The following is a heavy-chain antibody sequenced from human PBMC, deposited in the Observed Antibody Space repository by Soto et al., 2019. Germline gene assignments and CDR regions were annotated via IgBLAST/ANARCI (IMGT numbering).Heavy chain of an antibody. J-gene: IGHJ1*01. V-gene: IGHV1-69*01. Sequence: QVQLVQSGAEVKKPGSSVKVSCKASGGTFSSYAISWVRQAPGQGLEWMGVIIPIFGTANYAQKFQGRVTITAEESTSTAYMELSSLRSEDTAVYYCAGGYCSGGSCRDEYFQHWGQGTLVIVSS. CDR3: AGGYCSGGSCRDEYFQH. CDR1: GGTFSSYA. D-gene: IGHD2-15*01. CDR2: IIPIFGTA.